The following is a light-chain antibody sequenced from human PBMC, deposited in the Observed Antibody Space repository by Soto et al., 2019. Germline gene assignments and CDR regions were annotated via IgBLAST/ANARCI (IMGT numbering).Light chain of an antibody. V-gene: IGLV1-40*01. Sequence: QSVLTQPPSVSGATGQRVTISCTGSSSNIGAGYDVHWYQQLPGTAPKLLIYGNSNRPSGVPDRFSGSKSGTSASLAITGLQAEDEADYYCQSYDSSLSVHVVFGGGTKVTVL. J-gene: IGLJ2*01. CDR3: QSYDSSLSVHVV. CDR2: GNS. CDR1: SSNIGAGYD.